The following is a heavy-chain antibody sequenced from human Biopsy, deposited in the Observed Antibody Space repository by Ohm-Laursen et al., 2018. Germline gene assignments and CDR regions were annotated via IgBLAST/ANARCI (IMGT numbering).Heavy chain of an antibody. J-gene: IGHJ5*02. CDR2: VYNGGTT. D-gene: IGHD3-3*01. Sequence: TLSLTCSVSGCSIISYYWTWIRQPPGKGLEWIGHVYNGGTTNYNPSLKSRVTIPKDTSKNQFSLQVNSVTAADTAVYYCARTPRDSFWSGSYKRGLWFDPWGQGTLVIVSS. CDR1: GCSIISYY. V-gene: IGHV4-59*01. CDR3: ARTPRDSFWSGSYKRGLWFDP.